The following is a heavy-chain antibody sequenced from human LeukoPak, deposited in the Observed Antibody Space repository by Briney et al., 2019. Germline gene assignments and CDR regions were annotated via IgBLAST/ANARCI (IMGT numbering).Heavy chain of an antibody. V-gene: IGHV1-18*01. CDR1: GYTFTSYG. J-gene: IGHJ5*02. D-gene: IGHD3-10*01. Sequence: ASVKVSCKASGYTFTSYGISWVRQAPGQGLEWVGWISAYNGNTNYAQKLQGRVTMTTDTSTSTAYMELRSLRSDDTAVYYCARIEGTHYYGSGSYSLNWFDPWGQGTLVTVSS. CDR3: ARIEGTHYYGSGSYSLNWFDP. CDR2: ISAYNGNT.